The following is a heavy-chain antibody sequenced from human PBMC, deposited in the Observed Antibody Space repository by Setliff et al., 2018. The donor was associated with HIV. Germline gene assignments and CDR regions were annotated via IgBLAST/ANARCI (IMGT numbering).Heavy chain of an antibody. CDR3: ARIVALNGYPSDY. V-gene: IGHV1-18*01. CDR2: ITGYNGNT. Sequence: ASVKVSCKASGYIFTNYGISWVRQAPGQGLEWMGWITGYNGNTNYAEKFQGRVTMTIDTSTSTAYLELRSLGSDDTAVYYCARIVALNGYPSDYWGQGTLVTVSS. D-gene: IGHD2-8*01. CDR1: GYIFTNYG. J-gene: IGHJ4*02.